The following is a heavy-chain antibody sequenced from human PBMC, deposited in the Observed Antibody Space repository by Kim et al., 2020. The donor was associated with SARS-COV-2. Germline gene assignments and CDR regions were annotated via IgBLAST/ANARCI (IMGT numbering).Heavy chain of an antibody. CDR2: ST. D-gene: IGHD3-22*01. J-gene: IGHJ4*02. CDR3: AGSSAYYFDF. Sequence: STNSNPSIKSRVTISIDTSKNHFSLRLSSVTAADTAVYYCAGSSAYYFDFWGQGTLVTVSS. V-gene: IGHV4-61*03.